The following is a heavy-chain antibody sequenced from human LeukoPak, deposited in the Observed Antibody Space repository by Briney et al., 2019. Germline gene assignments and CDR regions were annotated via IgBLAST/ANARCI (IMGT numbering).Heavy chain of an antibody. CDR1: GFTFDDYA. V-gene: IGHV3-43D*03. D-gene: IGHD3-9*01. J-gene: IGHJ4*02. CDR3: AKADDILTGRFDY. CDR2: ISWDGGST. Sequence: GGSLRLSCAASGFTFDDYAMHWVRQAPGKGLEWVSLISWDGGSTYYADSVKGRFTISRDNSKNSLYLQMNSLGAEDTALYYCAKADDILTGRFDYWGQGTLVTVSS.